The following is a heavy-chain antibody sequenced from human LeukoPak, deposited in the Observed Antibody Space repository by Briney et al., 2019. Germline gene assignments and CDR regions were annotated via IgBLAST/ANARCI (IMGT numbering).Heavy chain of an antibody. CDR3: AKVPYSDYGSGRPPFMDV. CDR2: ISNTGSDT. CDR1: GFTFSNYA. V-gene: IGHV3-23*01. D-gene: IGHD3-10*01. Sequence: GGSLRLSCAASGFTFSNYAMSWVRQAPGKGLEWVSTISNTGSDTYYADSVKGRFAISRDNSENTLYLQMNNLRAEDTAIHYCAKVPYSDYGSGRPPFMDVWGQGTTVAVSS. J-gene: IGHJ6*02.